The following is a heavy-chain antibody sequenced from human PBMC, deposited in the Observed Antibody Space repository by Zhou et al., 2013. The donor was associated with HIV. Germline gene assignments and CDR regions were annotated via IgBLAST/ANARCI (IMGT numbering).Heavy chain of an antibody. CDR3: ATSLKPAAIPAFDI. D-gene: IGHD2-2*02. V-gene: IGHV1-2*02. Sequence: QVQLVQSGAEVKKPGASVRVSCKASGYIFTDYYMHWVRQAPGQGLEWMGWINPNSGGTKYAQKFQGRVTMTRDTSITTAYMELSRLRSDDTAVYYCATSLKPAAIPAFDIWGQGTMVTVSS. CDR2: INPNSGGT. CDR1: GYIFTDYY. J-gene: IGHJ3*02.